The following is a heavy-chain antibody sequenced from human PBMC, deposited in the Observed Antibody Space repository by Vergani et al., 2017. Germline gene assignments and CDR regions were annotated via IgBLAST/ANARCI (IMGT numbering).Heavy chain of an antibody. Sequence: QVQLVESGGGVVQRVGSLRLSCATSGFTLSNYDMQWIRQGPGKGLEFVAFIQFDGSNQYYADSVKGRFTLSRDFSKNTLYLQMNSLRTDDTATYYCAKHFRGWGIDYWGQGTKVIVSS. J-gene: IGHJ4*02. CDR2: IQFDGSNQ. D-gene: IGHD3-16*01. V-gene: IGHV3-30*02. CDR3: AKHFRGWGIDY. CDR1: GFTLSNYD.